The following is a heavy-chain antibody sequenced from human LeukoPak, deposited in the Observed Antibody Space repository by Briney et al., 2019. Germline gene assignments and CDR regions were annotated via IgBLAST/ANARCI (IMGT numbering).Heavy chain of an antibody. Sequence: SETLSLTCTVSGGSISSSSYYWGWIRQPPGKGLEWIGSIYYSGSTYYNPSLKSRVTISVDTSKNHFSLKLSSVTAADTAVYYCARRRTTGTTFIFDYWGQGTLVTVSS. J-gene: IGHJ4*02. CDR3: ARRRTTGTTFIFDY. CDR2: IYYSGST. CDR1: GGSISSSSYY. D-gene: IGHD1-1*01. V-gene: IGHV4-39*07.